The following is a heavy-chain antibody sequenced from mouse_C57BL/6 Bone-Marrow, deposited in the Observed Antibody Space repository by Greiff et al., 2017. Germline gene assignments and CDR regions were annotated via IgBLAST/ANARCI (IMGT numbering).Heavy chain of an antibody. CDR1: GYTFTSYW. J-gene: IGHJ2*01. Sequence: QVQLQQPGAELVKPGASVKLSCKASGYTFTSYWMHWVKQRPGQGLEWIGTILPNSGSTNYNEKFKRKATLTVDKSSSTAYMQLSSLTSEDSAVYYCASPEGYWGQGTTLTVSS. CDR3: ASPEGY. CDR2: ILPNSGST. V-gene: IGHV1-64*01.